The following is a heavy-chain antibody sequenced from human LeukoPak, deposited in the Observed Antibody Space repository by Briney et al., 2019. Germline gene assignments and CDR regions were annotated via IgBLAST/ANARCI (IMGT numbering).Heavy chain of an antibody. D-gene: IGHD6-19*01. CDR3: ARGSSGWYFGMDV. V-gene: IGHV3-21*01. CDR2: ISSSSSYT. J-gene: IGHJ6*02. CDR1: GFTFSSYS. Sequence: GGSLRLSCAASGFTFSSYSMNWVRQAPGKGLEWVSSISSSSSYTYYADSVKGRFTISRDNAKNSLYLQMNSLRAEDTAVYYCARGSSGWYFGMDVWGQGTTVTVSS.